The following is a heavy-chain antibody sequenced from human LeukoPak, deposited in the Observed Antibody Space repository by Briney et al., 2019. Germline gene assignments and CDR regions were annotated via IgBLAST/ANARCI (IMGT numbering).Heavy chain of an antibody. D-gene: IGHD3-10*01. CDR3: ARDLKPASGSSLYYYYYMDV. Sequence: QTGGSLRLSCVVSGITLSNYGMSWVRQAPGKGLEWVSVIYSGGSTFYADSVKGRFTISRDSSKNTLYLQMSSLRAEDTAVYYCARDLKPASGSSLYYYYYMDVWGKGTTVTVSS. CDR1: GITLSNYG. CDR2: IYSGGST. V-gene: IGHV3-66*02. J-gene: IGHJ6*03.